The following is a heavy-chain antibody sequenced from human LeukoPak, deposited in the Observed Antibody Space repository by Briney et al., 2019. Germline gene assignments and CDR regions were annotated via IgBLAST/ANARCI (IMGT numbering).Heavy chain of an antibody. CDR1: GGSISSSTYY. J-gene: IGHJ5*02. Sequence: PSETLSLTCTGSGGSISSSTYYWGWVRQPPGKGLEGIGSVSYSGTTYYNTSLRSRVTISIATSRNQFSLKVTSVTAADTAVYYCARETPAVRNNCFDPWGQGTLVTVSS. CDR3: ARETPAVRNNCFDP. D-gene: IGHD2-2*01. V-gene: IGHV4-39*02. CDR2: VSYSGTT.